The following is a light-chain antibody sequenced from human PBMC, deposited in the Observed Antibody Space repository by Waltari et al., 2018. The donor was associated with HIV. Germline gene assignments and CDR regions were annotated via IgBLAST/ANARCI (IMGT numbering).Light chain of an antibody. Sequence: QLVVTQSPSASASLGASVKPTCTLSSGHRHYAIAWLQQQPQKAPRYLMKVNSDGSHNRGDGIPDRFSGSSSGAERYLTISSLQSEDESDYFCQTWGTGVRVFGGGTKLTVL. CDR3: QTWGTGVRV. CDR1: SGHRHYA. J-gene: IGLJ3*02. CDR2: VNSDGSH. V-gene: IGLV4-69*01.